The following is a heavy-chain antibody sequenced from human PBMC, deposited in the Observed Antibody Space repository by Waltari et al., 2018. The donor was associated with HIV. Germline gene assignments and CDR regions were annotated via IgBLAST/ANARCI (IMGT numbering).Heavy chain of an antibody. Sequence: EVQLLESGGGLVKPGGSLRPSCVASGSTLSSYAMCWVRQAPGKGLEWVSAISGSGGSTYYADSVKGRFTISRDNSKNTLYLQMNSLRAEDTAVYYCAKGSLWFDPWGQGTLVTVSS. CDR3: AKGSLWFDP. CDR2: ISGSGGST. V-gene: IGHV3-23*01. J-gene: IGHJ5*02. D-gene: IGHD3-10*01. CDR1: GSTLSSYA.